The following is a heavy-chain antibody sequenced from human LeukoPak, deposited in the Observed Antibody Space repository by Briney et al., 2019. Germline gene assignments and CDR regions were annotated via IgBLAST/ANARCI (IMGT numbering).Heavy chain of an antibody. CDR2: INPSGGST. CDR3: ARESPHTFYFDY. D-gene: IGHD3-16*01. Sequence: ASVKVSRKASGYTFTSYYMHWVRQAPGQGLEWMGIINPSGGSTSYAQKFQGRVTMTRDTSTSTVYMELSSLRSEDTAVYYCARESPHTFYFDYWGQGTLVTVSS. J-gene: IGHJ4*02. V-gene: IGHV1-46*01. CDR1: GYTFTSYY.